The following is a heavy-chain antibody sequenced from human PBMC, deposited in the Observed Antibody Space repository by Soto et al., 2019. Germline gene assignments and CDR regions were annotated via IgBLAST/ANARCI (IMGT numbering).Heavy chain of an antibody. CDR3: ARVPGPGPGIDY. J-gene: IGHJ4*02. D-gene: IGHD3-10*01. Sequence: ASVKVSCKASGDFFDSLTINWVRQAPGQGLEWMGRINPVRGMANYAQKFQGRVTMIRDTSISTAYMELSSLRSEDTAVYYCARVPGPGPGIDYWGQGTLVTVSS. CDR1: GDFFDSLT. CDR2: INPVRGMA. V-gene: IGHV1-8*02.